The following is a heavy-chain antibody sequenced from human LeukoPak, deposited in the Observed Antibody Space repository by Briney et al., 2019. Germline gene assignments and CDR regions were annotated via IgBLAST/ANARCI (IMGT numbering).Heavy chain of an antibody. CDR2: ISRDGGTT. CDR1: GFTFSSVN. CDR3: ARGGFTGYEYVGAGDE. J-gene: IGHJ4*02. V-gene: IGHV3-48*04. Sequence: PGGSLRLSCVASGFTFSSVNMNWVRQAPGRGLEWISYISRDGGTTYHADSVKGRFTTSRDNAKNSLYLQMNSLRAEDTAVYYCARGGFTGYEYVGAGDEWGQGTLVTVSS. D-gene: IGHD3-9*01.